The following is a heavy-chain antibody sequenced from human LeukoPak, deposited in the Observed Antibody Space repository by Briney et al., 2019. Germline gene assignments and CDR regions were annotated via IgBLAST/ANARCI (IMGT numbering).Heavy chain of an antibody. CDR3: ARRQGRRGIVGPTILKGAFDI. J-gene: IGHJ3*02. CDR2: ITSSSSII. CDR1: GFTFSSYG. D-gene: IGHD1-26*01. Sequence: PGGSLRLSCAASGFTFSSYGMHWVRQAPGKGLEWVSYITSSSSIIYYSDSVKGRFTISRDDAKNSLYLQMNSLRAEDTAVYYCARRQGRRGIVGPTILKGAFDIWGQGTKVTVSS. V-gene: IGHV3-48*01.